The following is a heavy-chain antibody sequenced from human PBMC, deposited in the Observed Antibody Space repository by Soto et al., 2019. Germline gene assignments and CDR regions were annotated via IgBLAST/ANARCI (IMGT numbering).Heavy chain of an antibody. CDR1: GFTFSSSG. CDR3: GRVLVCTP. D-gene: IGHD3-3*01. Sequence: GGSLRLSCAASGFTFSSSGIHWVRQAPGKGLEWVAVISYDGSNKYYVDSVKGRFTISRDNAKNSLYLQMNSLRAEDTAVYYRGRVLVCTPGGKETLFTVSS. CDR2: ISYDGSNK. V-gene: IGHV3-30*03. J-gene: IGHJ4*02.